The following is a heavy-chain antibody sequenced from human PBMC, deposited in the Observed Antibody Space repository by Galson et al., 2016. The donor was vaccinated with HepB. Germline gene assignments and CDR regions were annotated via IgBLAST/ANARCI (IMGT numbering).Heavy chain of an antibody. Sequence: TLSLTCSVSGGSISSGGYYWSWIRQHPGKGLEWIGYTFYSGSSYYNPSLKSRVTISVDTSKNQFPLNLSSVTAADTAVYHCTSGLVRGVISFWGQGFLVSVSS. D-gene: IGHD3-10*01. CDR2: TFYSGSS. CDR1: GGSISSGGYY. V-gene: IGHV4-31*03. J-gene: IGHJ4*02. CDR3: TSGLVRGVISF.